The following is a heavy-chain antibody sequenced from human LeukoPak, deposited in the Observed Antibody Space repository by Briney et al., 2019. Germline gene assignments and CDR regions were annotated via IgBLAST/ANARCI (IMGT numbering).Heavy chain of an antibody. J-gene: IGHJ1*01. CDR1: GYTFTGYY. Sequence: ASVRVSCKASGYTFTGYYMHWVRQAPGQGLEWMGWINPDSGGTNYAQKFQGRVTMTRDTSISTAYMELRSLRSDDTAVYYCARGVPAAIAYFQHWGQGTLVTVSS. CDR3: ARGVPAAIAYFQH. V-gene: IGHV1-2*02. CDR2: INPDSGGT. D-gene: IGHD2-2*02.